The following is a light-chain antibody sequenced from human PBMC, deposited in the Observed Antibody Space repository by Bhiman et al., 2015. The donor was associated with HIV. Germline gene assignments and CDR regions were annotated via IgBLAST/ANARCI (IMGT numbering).Light chain of an antibody. V-gene: IGLV1-44*01. Sequence: QSVLTQSPSASGTPGQRVTISCSGSSSNIGSDTVSWYQQLPGTAPKLLIYGDTSRPSGIPDRFSGSKSGTSASLAITGLQAEDEADYYCQSYDTSLRGPVFGGGTKLTVL. CDR1: SSNIGSDT. CDR2: GDT. CDR3: QSYDTSLRGPV. J-gene: IGLJ3*02.